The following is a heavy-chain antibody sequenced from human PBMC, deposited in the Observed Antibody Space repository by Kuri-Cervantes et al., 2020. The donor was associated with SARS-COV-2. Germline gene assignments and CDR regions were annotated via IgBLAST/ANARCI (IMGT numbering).Heavy chain of an antibody. CDR1: GFTFSSDA. Sequence: GGSLRPSSAAAGFTFSSDAMSWVRQAPGKGLEWVSAMSGSGGSTYYADSVKGRFTISRDNSKNTLYLQMNSLRAEDTAVYYCAKDLSGSHYFDYWGQGTLVTVSS. J-gene: IGHJ4*02. D-gene: IGHD1-26*01. CDR3: AKDLSGSHYFDY. V-gene: IGHV3-23*01. CDR2: MSGSGGST.